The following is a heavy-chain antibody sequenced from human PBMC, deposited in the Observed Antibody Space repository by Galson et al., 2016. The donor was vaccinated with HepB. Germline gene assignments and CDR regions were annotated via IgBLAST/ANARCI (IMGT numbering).Heavy chain of an antibody. D-gene: IGHD3-16*01. J-gene: IGHJ6*04. Sequence: SLRLSCAASGFIFSDYYMSWIRQAPGRGLEWVSYISISGATYYADSVKGLFTISRDNANNSVYLQMNSLRAEDTAVYYCAGGGEYFYYGTDVWGKGTSVTVSS. CDR1: GFIFSDYY. CDR3: AGGGEYFYYGTDV. V-gene: IGHV3-11*01. CDR2: ISISGAT.